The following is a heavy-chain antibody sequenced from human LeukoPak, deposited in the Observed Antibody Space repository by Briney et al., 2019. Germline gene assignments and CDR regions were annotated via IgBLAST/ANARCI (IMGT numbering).Heavy chain of an antibody. D-gene: IGHD2-15*01. CDR1: GGSISSYY. V-gene: IGHV4-59*01. CDR3: ARVVIVSYYMDV. J-gene: IGHJ6*03. CDR2: IYYSGST. Sequence: SETLSLTCAVSGGSISSYYWSWIRQPPGKGLEWIGYIYYSGSTNYNPSLKSRVTISVDTSKNQFSLKLSSVTAADTAVYYCARVVIVSYYMDVWGKGTTVTISS.